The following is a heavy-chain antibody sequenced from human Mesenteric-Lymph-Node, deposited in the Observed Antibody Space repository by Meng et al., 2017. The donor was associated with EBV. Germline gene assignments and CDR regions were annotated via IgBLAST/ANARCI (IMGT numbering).Heavy chain of an antibody. CDR3: ARFGDLFLDQ. D-gene: IGHD3-10*01. J-gene: IGHJ4*02. Sequence: QVQLVESGGGVVQPGRSLRLSCAASGFTFSSSGMHWLRQAPGKGLEWVSIISYDGSYKYYADSVKGRFTISRDNSKNTLYLQMNSLRPEDTAVYYCARFGDLFLDQWGQGTLVTVSS. CDR2: ISYDGSYK. CDR1: GFTFSSSG. V-gene: IGHV3-30*03.